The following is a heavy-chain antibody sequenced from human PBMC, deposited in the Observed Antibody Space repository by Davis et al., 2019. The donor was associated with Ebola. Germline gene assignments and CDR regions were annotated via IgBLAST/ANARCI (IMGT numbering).Heavy chain of an antibody. D-gene: IGHD3-22*01. CDR2: ITDSTV. Sequence: GESLKISCAASGFTFGDYAMHWVRQAPGKGLEWVSYITDSTVYYADSVEGRFTVFRDYAKTSLYLQMDSLRDEDTGVYYCARGGYYDTSGYSHEAFDIWGQGTMVTVSS. CDR1: GFTFGDYA. V-gene: IGHV3-69-1*01. J-gene: IGHJ3*02. CDR3: ARGGYYDTSGYSHEAFDI.